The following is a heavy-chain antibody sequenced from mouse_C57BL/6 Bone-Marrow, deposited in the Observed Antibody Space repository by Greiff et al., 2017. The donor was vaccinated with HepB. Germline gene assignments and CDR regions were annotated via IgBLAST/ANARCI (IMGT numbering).Heavy chain of an antibody. Sequence: VQLKESGPVLVKPGASVKMSCKASGYTFTDYYMNWVKQSHGKSLEWIGVINPYNGGTSYNQKFKGKATLTVDKSSSTAYMELNSLTSEDSAVYYCARSTVVGYWYFDVWGTGTTVTVSS. CDR3: ARSTVVGYWYFDV. CDR1: GYTFTDYY. V-gene: IGHV1-19*01. D-gene: IGHD1-1*01. CDR2: INPYNGGT. J-gene: IGHJ1*03.